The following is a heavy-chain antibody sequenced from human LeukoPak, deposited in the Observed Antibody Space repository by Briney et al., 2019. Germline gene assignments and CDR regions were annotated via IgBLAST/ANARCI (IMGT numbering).Heavy chain of an antibody. CDR1: GYTFTGYY. CDR3: AVYCGSTTCYSAYDI. V-gene: IGHV1-2*02. Sequence: ASVKVSCKASGYTFTGYYLHWVRQAPGQGLEWMGWINPNSGGTNYAQKFQGRVTMTRDTSIRTAYMELSRLRSDDTAVYYCAVYCGSTTCYSAYDIWGQGTMVTVSS. CDR2: INPNSGGT. D-gene: IGHD2-2*01. J-gene: IGHJ3*02.